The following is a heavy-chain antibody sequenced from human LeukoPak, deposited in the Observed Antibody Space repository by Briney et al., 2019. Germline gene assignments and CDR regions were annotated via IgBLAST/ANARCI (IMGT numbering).Heavy chain of an antibody. J-gene: IGHJ4*02. CDR3: ARTTSVFDY. V-gene: IGHV4-34*01. CDR2: INHSGST. CDR1: GGSFSGYY. D-gene: IGHD4-11*01. Sequence: PSETLSLTCAVYGGSFSGYYWSWIRQPPGKGLEWIGEINHSGSTNYNPSLKSRVTISVDTSKNQFSLKLSSVTAADTAVYYCARTTSVFDYWGQGTLVTVSS.